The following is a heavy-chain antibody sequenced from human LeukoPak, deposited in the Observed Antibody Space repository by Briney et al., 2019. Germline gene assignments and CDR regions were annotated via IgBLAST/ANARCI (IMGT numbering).Heavy chain of an antibody. D-gene: IGHD6-13*01. CDR1: GFTFSSYA. CDR2: ISGSGGST. Sequence: GGSLRLSCAASGFTFSSYAMSWVRQAPGKGLEWVSAISGSGGSTYYVDSVKGRFTISRDNSKSTLYLQMNSLRAEDTAVYYCAKPTRSSSSLGYAFDIWGQGTMVTVSS. V-gene: IGHV3-23*01. CDR3: AKPTRSSSSLGYAFDI. J-gene: IGHJ3*02.